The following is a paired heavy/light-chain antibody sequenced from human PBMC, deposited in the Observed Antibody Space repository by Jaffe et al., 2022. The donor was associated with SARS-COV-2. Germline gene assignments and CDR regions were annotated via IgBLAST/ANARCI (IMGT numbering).Heavy chain of an antibody. D-gene: IGHD3-3*01. Sequence: EVQLLESGGGLVQPGGSLRLSCVASGFTFNYYAMSWVRQAPGRGLEWVSDISGRGGDTHYADSVRGRFTISRDNSKDTLYLQMNNLRAEDSAVYYCAKDLGGNYWRRSDYWGQGTLVTVSS. CDR1: GFTFNYYA. CDR2: ISGRGGDT. V-gene: IGHV3-23*01. J-gene: IGHJ4*02. CDR3: AKDLGGNYWRRSDY.
Light chain of an antibody. V-gene: IGLV2-14*01. CDR3: SSFTSSSTWV. Sequence: QSALTQPASVSGSPGQSLTISCAGTSSDVGGSNYVSWYQQFPGKAPKLIIYDVRNRPSGVSNRFSGSKSGNTASLTISGLQPEDEADYYCSSFTSSSTWVFGGGTKLTVL. CDR1: SSDVGGSNY. J-gene: IGLJ3*02. CDR2: DVR.